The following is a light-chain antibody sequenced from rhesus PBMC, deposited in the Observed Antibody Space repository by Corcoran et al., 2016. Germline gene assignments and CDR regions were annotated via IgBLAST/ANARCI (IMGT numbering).Light chain of an antibody. CDR1: QDITKD. Sequence: DIQMTQSPSSLSASVGDRVTITCRASQDITKDLAWYQQKPGETPKLLIFEASSCQSGLPSRFSGSGSGTDFTLTISSLHSEDFATYYCHHYYIIPFTFGPGTKLDIK. CDR3: HHYYIIPFT. J-gene: IGKJ3*01. V-gene: IGKV1-22*01. CDR2: EAS.